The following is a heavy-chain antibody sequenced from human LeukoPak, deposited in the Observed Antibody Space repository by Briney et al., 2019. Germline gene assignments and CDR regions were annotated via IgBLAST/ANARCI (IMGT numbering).Heavy chain of an antibody. CDR3: ARLSNYDSSGYPFDY. V-gene: IGHV4-59*08. J-gene: IGHJ4*02. CDR1: GGSISSYY. Sequence: PSETLSLTCTVSGGSISSYYWSWIRQPPGKGLEWIGYIYYSGSTNYNPSLKSRVTISVDTSKNQFSLKLSSVTAADTAVYYCARLSNYDSSGYPFDYWGQGTLVTVSS. CDR2: IYYSGST. D-gene: IGHD3-22*01.